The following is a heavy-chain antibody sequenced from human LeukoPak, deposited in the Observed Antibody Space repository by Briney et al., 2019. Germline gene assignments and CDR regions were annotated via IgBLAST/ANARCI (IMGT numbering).Heavy chain of an antibody. CDR3: ARGITMVRGVIIRVPYYYYMDV. Sequence: ASVKVSCKASGYTFTSYDINWVRQATGQGLEWMGWMNPNSGNTGYAQKFQGRVTMTGNTSISTAYMELSSLRSEDTAVYYCARGITMVRGVIIRVPYYYYMDVWGKGTTVTISS. V-gene: IGHV1-8*01. CDR1: GYTFTSYD. CDR2: MNPNSGNT. J-gene: IGHJ6*03. D-gene: IGHD3-10*01.